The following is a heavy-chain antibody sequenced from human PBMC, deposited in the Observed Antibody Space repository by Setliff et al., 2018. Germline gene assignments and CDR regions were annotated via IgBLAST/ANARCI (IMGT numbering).Heavy chain of an antibody. CDR1: GYMFRSYG. D-gene: IGHD3-10*01. Sequence: ASVKVSCKASGYMFRSYGINWMRQAPGQGFEWMGWISAYNDNTKSAQKFQGRITMTTDTTTSTSYMELRSLRSDDTAVYFCARDLNRWFGEFAFDIWGQGTMVTVSS. CDR2: ISAYNDNT. CDR3: ARDLNRWFGEFAFDI. J-gene: IGHJ3*02. V-gene: IGHV1-18*04.